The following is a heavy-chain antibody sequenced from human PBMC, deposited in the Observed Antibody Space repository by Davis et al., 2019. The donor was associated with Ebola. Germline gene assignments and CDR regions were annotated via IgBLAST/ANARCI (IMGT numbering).Heavy chain of an antibody. Sequence: GESLKISCNGSGYSFSSYWIAWVRQMPGKGLEWMGIIYPDDSDTRYSPSFQGQVTISADKSINTAYLQWSSLKALDTAMYYCARHGSSYYDMNYVYWGQGTLVTVSS. CDR1: GYSFSSYW. CDR3: ARHGSSYYDMNYVY. V-gene: IGHV5-51*01. D-gene: IGHD3-22*01. J-gene: IGHJ4*02. CDR2: IYPDDSDT.